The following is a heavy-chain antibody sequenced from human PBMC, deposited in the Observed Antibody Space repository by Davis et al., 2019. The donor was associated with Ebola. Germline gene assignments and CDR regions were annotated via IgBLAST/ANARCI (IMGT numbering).Heavy chain of an antibody. CDR2: IYYSGST. J-gene: IGHJ5*02. D-gene: IGHD3-3*01. V-gene: IGHV4-39*07. Sequence: MPSETLSLTCTVSGGSISSSSYYWGWIRQPPGKGLEWIGSIYYSGSTYYNPSLKSRVTISVDTSKNQFSLKLSSVTAADTTVYYCARDPDPPGYDWFDLWGQGILVTVSS. CDR3: ARDPDPPGYDWFDL. CDR1: GGSISSSSYY.